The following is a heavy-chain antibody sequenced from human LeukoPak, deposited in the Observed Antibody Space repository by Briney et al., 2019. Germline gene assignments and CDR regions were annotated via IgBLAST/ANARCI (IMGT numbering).Heavy chain of an antibody. J-gene: IGHJ4*02. CDR1: GDSISSGDYY. CDR3: ARGPAFDY. CDR2: ISSSGST. Sequence: PSETLSLTCTVSGDSISSGDYYWSWIRQPAGKGLEWIGRISSSGSTNYNPSLKSRVTISLDTSKNQFSLKLSSVTAADTAVYYCARGPAFDYWGQGTLVTVSS. V-gene: IGHV4-61*02.